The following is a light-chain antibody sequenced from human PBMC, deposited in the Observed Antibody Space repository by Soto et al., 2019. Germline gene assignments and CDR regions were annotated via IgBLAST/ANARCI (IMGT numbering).Light chain of an antibody. CDR3: QQFSSYPRT. CDR1: QSSSQW. Sequence: DIEMTQSPSTLSVSVGDRVAITCRASQSSSQWVAWYQQKPGRAPELLIYDASKMTSGIPYRFSGSGSGTEFSLTISRLEPEDFAVYYCQQFSSYPRTFGGGTKVDIK. CDR2: DAS. J-gene: IGKJ4*01. V-gene: IGKV1-5*01.